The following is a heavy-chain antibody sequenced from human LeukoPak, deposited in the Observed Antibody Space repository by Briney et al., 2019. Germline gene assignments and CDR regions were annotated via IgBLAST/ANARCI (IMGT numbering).Heavy chain of an antibody. CDR1: GGSFSGYY. J-gene: IGHJ6*03. D-gene: IGHD3-9*01. V-gene: IGHV4-59*01. CDR2: IYYSGST. Sequence: SETLSLTCAVYGGSFSGYYWSWIRQPPGKGLEWIGYIYYSGSTNYNPSLKSRVTISVDTSKNQFSLKLSSVTAADTAVYYCARTYYDILTGYSAHYYYYMDVWGKGTTVTISS. CDR3: ARTYYDILTGYSAHYYYYMDV.